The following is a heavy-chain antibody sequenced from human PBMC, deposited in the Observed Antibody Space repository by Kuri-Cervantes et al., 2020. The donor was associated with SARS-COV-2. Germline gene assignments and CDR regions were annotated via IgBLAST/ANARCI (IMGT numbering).Heavy chain of an antibody. D-gene: IGHD2-8*01. CDR1: GFTFSSYS. CDR3: VKDARYGYNGSCLYYYYMDV. J-gene: IGHJ6*03. CDR2: LYSDGNT. Sequence: GGSLRLSCAASGFTFSSYSMNWVRQAPGKGLEWVSLLYSDGNTYYADSAKGRFTMSRHTSNNTLFLQMNSLRAKDTAVYYCVKDARYGYNGSCLYYYYMDVWGEGTTVTVSS. V-gene: IGHV3-53*04.